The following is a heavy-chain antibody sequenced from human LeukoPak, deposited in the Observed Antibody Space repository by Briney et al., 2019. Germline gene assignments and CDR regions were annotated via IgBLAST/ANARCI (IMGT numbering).Heavy chain of an antibody. Sequence: GRSLRLSCAASGFTFSSYAMHWVRQAPGKGLEWVAVISYDGSNKYYADSVKGRFTISRDNSKNTLYLQMNSLRAEDTAVYYCARDRDYASDYWGQGTLVTVSS. D-gene: IGHD4-17*01. CDR3: ARDRDYASDY. CDR2: ISYDGSNK. CDR1: GFTFSSYA. J-gene: IGHJ4*02. V-gene: IGHV3-30-3*01.